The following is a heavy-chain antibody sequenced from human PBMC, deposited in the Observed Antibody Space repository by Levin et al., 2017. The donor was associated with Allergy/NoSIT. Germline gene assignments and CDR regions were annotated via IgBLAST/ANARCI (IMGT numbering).Heavy chain of an antibody. Sequence: SETLSLTCTVSGGSISSGGYYWSWIRQHPGKGLEWIGYIYYSGSTYYNPSLKSRVTISVDTSKNQFSLKLSSVTAADTAVYYCARAARYYDSSGYYDPYDYWGQGTLVTVSS. CDR3: ARAARYYDSSGYYDPYDY. CDR2: IYYSGST. CDR1: GGSISSGGYY. J-gene: IGHJ4*02. V-gene: IGHV4-31*03. D-gene: IGHD3-22*01.